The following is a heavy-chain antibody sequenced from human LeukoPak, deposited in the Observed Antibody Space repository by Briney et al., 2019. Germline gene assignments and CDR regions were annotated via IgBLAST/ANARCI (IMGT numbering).Heavy chain of an antibody. D-gene: IGHD2-15*01. J-gene: IGHJ6*03. Sequence: SETLSLTXAVFGGSFSGYYLSWIRQPPGKGLEWIGEINPGGSTDYNPSLKSRVTISMDTSKNQFSLNLTSVSAADTAVYYCARYAAGYYYFYMDVWGKGTSVTVSS. CDR2: INPGGST. CDR1: GGSFSGYY. CDR3: ARYAAGYYYFYMDV. V-gene: IGHV4-34*01.